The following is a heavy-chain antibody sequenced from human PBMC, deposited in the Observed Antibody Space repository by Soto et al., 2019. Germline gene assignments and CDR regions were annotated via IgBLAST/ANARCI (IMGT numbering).Heavy chain of an antibody. D-gene: IGHD6-13*01. V-gene: IGHV6-1*01. J-gene: IGHJ6*02. CDR2: TYYRSKWYN. CDR3: ARDTFFIAAAGTAPPDYYYGKDV. Sequence: PSQTLSLTCAISGDSVSSNSAAWNWIRQSPSRGLEWLGRTYYRSKWYNDYAVSVKSRITINPDTSKNQFSLQLNSVTPEDTAVYYCARDTFFIAAAGTAPPDYYYGKDVWGQGTTVTVSS. CDR1: GDSVSSNSAA.